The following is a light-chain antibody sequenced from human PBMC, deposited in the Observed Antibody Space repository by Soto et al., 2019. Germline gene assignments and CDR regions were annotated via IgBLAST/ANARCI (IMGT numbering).Light chain of an antibody. CDR3: QQYCSSPPYT. CDR2: GAA. J-gene: IGKJ2*01. V-gene: IGKV3-20*01. CDR1: QSVSSSY. Sequence: EIVLTQSPGTLSLSPGERATLSCRSSQSVSSSYLAWYQQKPGQAPRLLIYGAASRATGIPDRFSGSGSGTDFTHTISRLEPEDFSVYYCQQYCSSPPYTLGKGTKLEIK.